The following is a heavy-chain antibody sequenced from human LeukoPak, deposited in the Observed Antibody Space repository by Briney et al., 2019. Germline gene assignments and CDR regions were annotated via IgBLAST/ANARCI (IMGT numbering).Heavy chain of an antibody. Sequence: GASVKVSCKASGYTFTGYYMHWVRQAPGQGLEWMGWINPNSGGTNYAQKFQGRVTMTRDTSISTAYLQWSSLKASDTAMYYCARHTSLRGFGVFDIWGQGTMVTVSS. CDR2: INPNSGGT. J-gene: IGHJ3*02. CDR3: ARHTSLRGFGVFDI. V-gene: IGHV1-2*02. CDR1: GYTFTGYY. D-gene: IGHD4-17*01.